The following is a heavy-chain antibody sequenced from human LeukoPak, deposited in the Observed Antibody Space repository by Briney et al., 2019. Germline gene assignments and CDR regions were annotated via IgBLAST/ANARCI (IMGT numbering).Heavy chain of an antibody. D-gene: IGHD3-3*01. CDR2: IWYDGSSK. CDR1: GFTFSSYG. V-gene: IGHV3-33*06. J-gene: IGHJ5*02. Sequence: GGSLRLSCAASGFTFSSYGMHWVRQAPGKGLEWVAVIWYDGSSKYYADSVKGRFTISRDNSKNTLYLQMNSLRAEDTAVYYCAKDNTIFGVADNWFDPWGQGTLVTVSS. CDR3: AKDNTIFGVADNWFDP.